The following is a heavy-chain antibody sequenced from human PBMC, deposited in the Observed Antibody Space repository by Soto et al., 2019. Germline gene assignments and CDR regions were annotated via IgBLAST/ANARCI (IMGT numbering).Heavy chain of an antibody. CDR3: ARARRAYDFWSGPLPYYYYYYMDV. V-gene: IGHV1-8*01. CDR1: GYTFTSYD. D-gene: IGHD3-3*01. CDR2: MNPNSGNT. Sequence: ASVKVSCKASGYTFTSYDINWVRQATGQGLERMGWMNPNSGNTGYAQKFQGRVTMTRNTSISTAYMELSSLRSEDTAVYYCARARRAYDFWSGPLPYYYYYYMDVWGKGTTVTVSS. J-gene: IGHJ6*03.